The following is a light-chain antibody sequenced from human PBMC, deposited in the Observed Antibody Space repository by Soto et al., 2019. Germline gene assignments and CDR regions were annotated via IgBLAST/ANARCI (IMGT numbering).Light chain of an antibody. V-gene: IGKV3-15*01. Sequence: IIMTQSPATLSVSPGERATLSCRASQSVSNNLAWYQQKPGQAPRLLIYYASTRATGIPARFSGSGSGTEFTLTISSLQSEDFALYYYQQYNNWPPITFGQGTRLEVK. CDR1: QSVSNN. CDR3: QQYNNWPPIT. CDR2: YAS. J-gene: IGKJ5*01.